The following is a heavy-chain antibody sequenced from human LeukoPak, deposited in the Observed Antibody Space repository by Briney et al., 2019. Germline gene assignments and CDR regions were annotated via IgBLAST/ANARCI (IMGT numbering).Heavy chain of an antibody. J-gene: IGHJ1*01. CDR3: ASSSGWYEYFQH. Sequence: QTGGSLRLSCAASGFTFSSYGMHWVRQAPGKGLEWVSVIYTGGSTYYADSVKGRFTISRDNPKNTLYLQMNSLRVEDTAVYYCASSSGWYEYFQHWGQGTLVTVSS. V-gene: IGHV3-NL1*01. CDR1: GFTFSSYG. D-gene: IGHD6-19*01. CDR2: IYTGGST.